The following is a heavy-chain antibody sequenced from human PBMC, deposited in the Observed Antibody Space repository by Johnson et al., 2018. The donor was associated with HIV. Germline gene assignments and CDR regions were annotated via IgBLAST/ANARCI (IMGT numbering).Heavy chain of an antibody. D-gene: IGHD6-13*01. J-gene: IGHJ3*02. Sequence: QMLLVESGGGVVQPGRSLRLYCAASGFTFSSYAMHWVRQAPGKGLEWVSVISSAGSNKYYADSVQGRFPISRDNSKHTLYLQMNSLRAEDTAVYYCAKVRRGSSWYIAFDIWGQGTMVTVSS. CDR2: ISSAGSNK. V-gene: IGHV3-30-3*01. CDR1: GFTFSSYA. CDR3: AKVRRGSSWYIAFDI.